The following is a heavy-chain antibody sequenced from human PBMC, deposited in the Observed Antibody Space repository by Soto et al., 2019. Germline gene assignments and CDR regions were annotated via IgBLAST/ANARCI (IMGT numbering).Heavy chain of an antibody. V-gene: IGHV4-34*01. CDR3: ARGYWFDP. J-gene: IGHJ5*02. CDR2: INHSGST. CDR1: GGSFSGYY. Sequence: SETLSLTXAVYGGSFSGYYWSWIRQPPGKGLEWIGEINHSGSTNYNPSLKSRATISVDTSKNQFSLKLSSVTAADTAVYYCARGYWFDPWGQGTLVTVSS.